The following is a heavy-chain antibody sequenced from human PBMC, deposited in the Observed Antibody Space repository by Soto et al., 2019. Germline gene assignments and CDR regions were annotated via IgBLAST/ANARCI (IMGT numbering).Heavy chain of an antibody. CDR3: ASPSYYYDSSGYSDAFDI. CDR1: GVSVRSGSYY. CDR2: INYNENA. Sequence: SETLSLTCTVSGVSVRSGSYYWSWIRQPPGKGLEWIGDINYNENANYNPSLNSRVSISLDTSKNQVSLTMRSVSAADTAVYYCASPSYYYDSSGYSDAFDIWGQGTMVTVSS. V-gene: IGHV4-61*01. J-gene: IGHJ3*02. D-gene: IGHD3-22*01.